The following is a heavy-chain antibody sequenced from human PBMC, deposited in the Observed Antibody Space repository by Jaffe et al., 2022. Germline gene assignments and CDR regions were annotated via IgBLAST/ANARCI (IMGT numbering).Heavy chain of an antibody. CDR2: INTDGSST. J-gene: IGHJ4*02. CDR1: RFTFSNFW. Sequence: EVQLVESGGGLVQPGGSLRLSCAASRFTFSNFWMHWVRQAPGKGLVWVSRINTDGSSTTYADSVKGRFTISRDNAKNTLYLQMNSLRAGDTAIYYCARGPLDGCPDYWGQGTLVTVSS. CDR3: ARGPLDGCPDY. D-gene: IGHD6-19*01. V-gene: IGHV3-74*01.